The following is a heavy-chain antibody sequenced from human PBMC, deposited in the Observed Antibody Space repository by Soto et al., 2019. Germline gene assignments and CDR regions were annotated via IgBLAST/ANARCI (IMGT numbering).Heavy chain of an antibody. CDR2: IYYSGST. CDR3: ARGASGWYRDWFDP. CDR1: GGSISSGGYY. V-gene: IGHV4-31*03. J-gene: IGHJ5*02. D-gene: IGHD6-19*01. Sequence: PSETLSLTCTVSGGSISSGGYYWSWIRQHPGKGLEWIGYIYYSGSTYYTPSLTSRVTISVDASKSQCSLKLSTVTAADTAVYYCARGASGWYRDWFDPWGQGTLVTVSS.